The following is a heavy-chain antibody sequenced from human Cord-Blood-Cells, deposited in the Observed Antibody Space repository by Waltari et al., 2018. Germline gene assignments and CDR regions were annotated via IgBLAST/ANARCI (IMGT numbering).Heavy chain of an antibody. CDR3: ARVKGSGSYYDY. V-gene: IGHV3-48*03. D-gene: IGHD1-26*01. CDR1: GFPFSSYE. Sequence: EVQLVESGGGLVQPGGSLSLSCAASGFPFSSYEMNWVRQAPGKGLEWVSYISSSGSTIYLADSLKGRFIISRDNSQNSLYPEMNGLRAEDTAVYYCARVKGSGSYYDYWGQGTLVTVSS. J-gene: IGHJ4*02. CDR2: ISSSGSTI.